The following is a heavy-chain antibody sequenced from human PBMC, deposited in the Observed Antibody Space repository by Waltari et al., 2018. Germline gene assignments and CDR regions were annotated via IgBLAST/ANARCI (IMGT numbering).Heavy chain of an antibody. D-gene: IGHD3-3*01. CDR3: ARDLAW. V-gene: IGHV3-30-3*01. CDR2: ISYDGSNK. Sequence: QVQLVESGGGVVQPGRSLRLSCAASGFTFRSYAMHWVRQAPGKGLEWVAVISYDGSNKYYADSVKGRFTISRDNSKNTLYLQMNSLRAEDTAVYYCARDLAWWGQGTLVTVSS. CDR1: GFTFRSYA. J-gene: IGHJ4*02.